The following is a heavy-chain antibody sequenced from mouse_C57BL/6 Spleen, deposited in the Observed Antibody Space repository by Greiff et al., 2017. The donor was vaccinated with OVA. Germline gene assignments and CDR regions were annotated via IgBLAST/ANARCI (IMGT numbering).Heavy chain of an antibody. D-gene: IGHD2-4*01. V-gene: IGHV1-80*01. CDR1: GYAFSSYW. CDR3: AREHDYDVYFDY. J-gene: IGHJ2*01. CDR2: IYPGDGDT. Sequence: QVQLQQSGAELVKPGASVKISCKASGYAFSSYWMNWVKQRPGKGLEWIGQIYPGDGDTNYNGKFKGKATLTADKSSSTAYMQLSSLTSEDSAVYFCAREHDYDVYFDYWGQGTTLTVSS.